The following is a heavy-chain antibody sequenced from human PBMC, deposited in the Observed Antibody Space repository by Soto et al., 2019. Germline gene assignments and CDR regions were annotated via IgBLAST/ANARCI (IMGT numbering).Heavy chain of an antibody. V-gene: IGHV3-33*01. CDR1: GFTFSSYG. CDR3: ARTRGRTYYYYGMDV. Sequence: GGSLRLSCAASGFTFSSYGMHWVRQAPGKGLEWVAVIWYDGSNKYYADSVKGRFTISRDNSKNTLYLQMNSLRAEDTAVYYCARTRGRTYYYYGMDVWGQGTTVTVSS. CDR2: IWYDGSNK. J-gene: IGHJ6*02.